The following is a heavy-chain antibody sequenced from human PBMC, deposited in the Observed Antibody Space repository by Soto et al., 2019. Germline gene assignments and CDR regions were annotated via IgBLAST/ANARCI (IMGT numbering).Heavy chain of an antibody. V-gene: IGHV5-51*01. Sequence: GESLKISCKASGYIFSTNWLAWFRHVPGKGLERMGSIFPADSDIRYNPSFQGQVTISVDKSIDTAYLQWISLKASDTATFYCAKHNYFGSGSSFYYYRWDLWGQGTTVTASS. CDR1: GYIFSTNW. J-gene: IGHJ6*01. CDR2: IFPADSDI. CDR3: AKHNYFGSGSSFYYYRWDL. D-gene: IGHD3-10*01.